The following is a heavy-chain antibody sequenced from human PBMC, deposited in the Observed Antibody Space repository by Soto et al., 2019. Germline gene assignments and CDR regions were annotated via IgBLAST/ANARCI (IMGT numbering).Heavy chain of an antibody. D-gene: IGHD3-3*01. V-gene: IGHV3-30-3*01. CDR2: ISYDGSNK. J-gene: IGHJ5*02. Sequence: GGSLSLSCEASVFTFSSYAMHWVRQAPGKGLEWVAVISYDGSNKYYADSVKGRFTISRDNSKNTLYLQMNSLRAEDTAVYYCARDRRIITISPVDPWGQGTLVTVSS. CDR1: VFTFSSYA. CDR3: ARDRRIITISPVDP.